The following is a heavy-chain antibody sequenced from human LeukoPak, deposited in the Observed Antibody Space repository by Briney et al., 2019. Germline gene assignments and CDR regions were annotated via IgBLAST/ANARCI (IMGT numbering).Heavy chain of an antibody. Sequence: SETLSLTCTVSGGSISSSSYYWGWIRQPPGKGLEWIGSIYYSGSTYYNPSLKSRVTISVDTSKNQFSLKLSSVTAADTAVYYCARTVVPAAIPLYYYYDMDVWGKGTTVTVSS. CDR3: ARTVVPAAIPLYYYYDMDV. CDR2: IYYSGST. J-gene: IGHJ6*03. V-gene: IGHV4-39*01. D-gene: IGHD2-2*02. CDR1: GGSISSSSYY.